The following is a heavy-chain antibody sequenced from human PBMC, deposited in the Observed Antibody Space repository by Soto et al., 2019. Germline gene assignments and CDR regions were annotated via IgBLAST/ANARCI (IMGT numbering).Heavy chain of an antibody. CDR3: ARVGAEWLLFYGAYYMDV. Sequence: ASLKVSCKASGYTFTSYGISWVRQAPGQGLEWMGWISAYNGNTNYAQKLQGRVTMTTDTSTSTAYMELRSLRSDDTAVYYCARVGAEWLLFYGAYYMDVWGKGTTVTVSS. D-gene: IGHD3-3*01. V-gene: IGHV1-18*01. CDR1: GYTFTSYG. CDR2: ISAYNGNT. J-gene: IGHJ6*03.